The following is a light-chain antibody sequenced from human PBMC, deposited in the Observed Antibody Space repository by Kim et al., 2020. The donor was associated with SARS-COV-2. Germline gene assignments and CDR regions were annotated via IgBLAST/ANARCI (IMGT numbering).Light chain of an antibody. J-gene: IGKJ2*01. CDR1: QSVLYSSNNNNY. CDR3: QQYYSTPA. V-gene: IGKV4-1*01. Sequence: DIVMTQSPDSLAVSLGERATINCKSSQSVLYSSNNNNYLAWYQQKPGQPPKLLIYWASTRESGVPDRFSGSGSGTDFTLTISSLQAEDVAVYYCQQYYSTPAFGQGTKLEL. CDR2: WAS.